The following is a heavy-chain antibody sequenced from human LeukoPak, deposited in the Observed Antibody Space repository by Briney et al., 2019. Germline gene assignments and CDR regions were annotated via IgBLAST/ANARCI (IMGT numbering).Heavy chain of an antibody. Sequence: GGSLRLSCAASGFTVSSNYMSWVRQAPGEGLEWVSVIFGGGSTYYPDSVKGRFAISRDNSKNTLYLQMNSLRAEDTAVYYCARGITTFGVVTYGMDVWGQGTTVTVSS. J-gene: IGHJ6*02. CDR3: ARGITTFGVVTYGMDV. V-gene: IGHV3-66*01. CDR1: GFTVSSNY. D-gene: IGHD3-3*01. CDR2: IFGGGST.